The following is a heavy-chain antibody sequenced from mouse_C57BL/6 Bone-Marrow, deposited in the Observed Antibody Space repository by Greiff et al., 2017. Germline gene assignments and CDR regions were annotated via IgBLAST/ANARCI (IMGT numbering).Heavy chain of an antibody. J-gene: IGHJ4*01. CDR3: ARKGYDGYYLRLDY. D-gene: IGHD2-3*01. Sequence: VKLVESGPGLVQPSQSLSITCTVSGFSLTSYGVHWVRQSPGKGLEWLGVIWSGGSTDYNAAFISRLSISKDNSKSQVFFKMNRLQADDTAIYYCARKGYDGYYLRLDYWGQGTSVTVSS. CDR1: GFSLTSYG. V-gene: IGHV2-2*01. CDR2: IWSGGST.